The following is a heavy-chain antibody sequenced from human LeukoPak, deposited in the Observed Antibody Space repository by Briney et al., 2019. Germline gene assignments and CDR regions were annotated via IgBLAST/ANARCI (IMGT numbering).Heavy chain of an antibody. J-gene: IGHJ6*02. CDR2: INPNSGGT. CDR3: ARAEVTNYYYYYGMDV. D-gene: IGHD4-17*01. V-gene: IGHV1-2*02. CDR1: GYTFTGYY. Sequence: ASVKVSCKASGYTFTGYYMHWVRQAPGQGLEWMGWINPNSGGTNYAQKFQGRVTMTRDTSISTAYMELSRLRSDDTAVYYCARAEVTNYYYYYGMDVWGQGTTVTVSS.